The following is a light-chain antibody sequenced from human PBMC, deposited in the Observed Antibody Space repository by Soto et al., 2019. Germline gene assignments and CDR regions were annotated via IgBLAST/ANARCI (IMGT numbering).Light chain of an antibody. CDR1: QNVYSAY. V-gene: IGKV3-15*01. Sequence: DIVLTQSPVTLSFSPGERSTLSCMASQNVYSAYLAWYQQKPGQAPRLLIYGASTRATGVPARFSGSGSGTEFTLTISSLQSEDFAVYYCQQYNNWPWTFGQGTKVDIK. J-gene: IGKJ1*01. CDR3: QQYNNWPWT. CDR2: GAS.